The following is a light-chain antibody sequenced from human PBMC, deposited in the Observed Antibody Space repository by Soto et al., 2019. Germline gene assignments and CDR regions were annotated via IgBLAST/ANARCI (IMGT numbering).Light chain of an antibody. CDR3: QHYGSSTLT. CDR2: GVS. CDR1: QSVSSTL. Sequence: ELVLTQSPVALSLSSGERATLSCRASQSVSSTLLTWYQQKPGQAPRLLIYGVSSRATGIPDRFSGSGSGTDFTLTISRVEPEDFAVYFCQHYGSSTLTFGGGTKVEIK. J-gene: IGKJ4*01. V-gene: IGKV3-20*01.